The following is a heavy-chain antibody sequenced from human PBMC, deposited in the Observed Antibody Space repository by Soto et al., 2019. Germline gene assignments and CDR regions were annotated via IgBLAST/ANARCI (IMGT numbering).Heavy chain of an antibody. CDR3: AKDRITIFGVVLLNWFDP. Sequence: PGGSLRLSCAASGFTSSSYAMSWVRQAPGKGLEWVSAISGSGGSTYYADSVKGRFTISRDNSKNTLYLQMNSLRAEDTAVYYCAKDRITIFGVVLLNWFDPWGQGTLVTVSS. J-gene: IGHJ5*02. CDR2: ISGSGGST. V-gene: IGHV3-23*01. D-gene: IGHD3-3*01. CDR1: GFTSSSYA.